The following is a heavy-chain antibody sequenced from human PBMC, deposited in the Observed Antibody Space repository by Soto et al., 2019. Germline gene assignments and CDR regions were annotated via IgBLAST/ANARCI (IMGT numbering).Heavy chain of an antibody. V-gene: IGHV2-5*02. Sequence: QITLKESGPTLVKPTQTLTLTCTFSGVSRSTNRFSVGWLRQPPGKALEGLALIYWDDDKRYSPSLKSMLIITTDTYKNQVVLVMTDMDPFDTATYYCTHSIFVVPTTRNAFDLLGQGTMVTVSS. CDR2: IYWDDDK. CDR1: GVSRSTNRFS. D-gene: IGHD2-2*01. CDR3: THSIFVVPTTRNAFDL. J-gene: IGHJ3*01.